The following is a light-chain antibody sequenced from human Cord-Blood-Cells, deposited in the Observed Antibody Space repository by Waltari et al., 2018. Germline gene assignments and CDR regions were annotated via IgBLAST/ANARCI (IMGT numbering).Light chain of an antibody. Sequence: IQMTQSPSTLSASVVDRVTITCRASQSISSWLAWYQQKPGKAPKLLIYDASSLESGVPSRFSGSGSGTEFTLTISSLQPDDFATYYCQQYNSYSTFGQGTKLEIK. V-gene: IGKV1-5*01. CDR2: DAS. J-gene: IGKJ2*01. CDR3: QQYNSYST. CDR1: QSISSW.